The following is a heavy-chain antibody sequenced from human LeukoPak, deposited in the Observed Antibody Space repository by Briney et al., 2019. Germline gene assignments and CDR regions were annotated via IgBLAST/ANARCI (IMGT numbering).Heavy chain of an antibody. J-gene: IGHJ4*02. D-gene: IGHD6-13*01. CDR3: ARSVPYGTTWYGRSDC. V-gene: IGHV3-7*03. CDR2: IRHDGSTK. CDR1: GFTFSSYA. Sequence: GGSLRLSCAASGFTFSSYAMTWVRQTPGKGLEWVANIRHDGSTKYYVDSVKGRFTISRDNAMNSLYLQMDSLRVEDTAIYYCARSVPYGTTWYGRSDCWGQGTQVTVSS.